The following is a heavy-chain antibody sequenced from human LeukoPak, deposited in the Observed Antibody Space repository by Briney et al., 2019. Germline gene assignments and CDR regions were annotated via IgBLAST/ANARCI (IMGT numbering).Heavy chain of an antibody. V-gene: IGHV4-59*01. D-gene: IGHD5-24*01. J-gene: IGHJ4*02. CDR2: IYYSGST. CDR3: ARGYSRWLQADY. Sequence: SETLSLTCTVSGGSISSYYWSWIRHPPGRGLEWIGYIYYSGSTNYNPSLKSRVTISVDTSKNQFSLKLSSVTAADTAVYYCARGYSRWLQADYWGQGTLVTVSS. CDR1: GGSISSYY.